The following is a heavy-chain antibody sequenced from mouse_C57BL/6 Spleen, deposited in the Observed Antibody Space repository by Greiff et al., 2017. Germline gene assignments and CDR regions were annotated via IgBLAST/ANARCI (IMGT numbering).Heavy chain of an antibody. J-gene: IGHJ1*03. CDR3: AKPRGYYYGSAFDV. D-gene: IGHD1-1*01. CDR2: IWGDGST. CDR1: GFSLTSYG. V-gene: IGHV2-3*01. Sequence: QVQLKESGPGLVAPSPSLSITCTVSGFSLTSYGVSWVRQPPGKGLEWLGVIWGDGSTNYHSALISSLSISKDNSKSQVFLTLNSLQTDDTATYYCAKPRGYYYGSAFDVWGTGTTVTVSS.